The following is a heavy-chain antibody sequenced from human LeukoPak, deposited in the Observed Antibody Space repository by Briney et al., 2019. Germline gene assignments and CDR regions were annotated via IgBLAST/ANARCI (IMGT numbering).Heavy chain of an antibody. Sequence: GGSLRLSCAASGFTFSSYGMHWVRQAPGKGLEWVAVISYDGSNKYYADSVKGRFTISRDNSKNTLYLQMNSLRAEDTAVYYCARESIAARFLYYFDYWGQGTLVTVSS. CDR3: ARESIAARFLYYFDY. J-gene: IGHJ4*02. D-gene: IGHD6-6*01. CDR2: ISYDGSNK. CDR1: GFTFSSYG. V-gene: IGHV3-30*19.